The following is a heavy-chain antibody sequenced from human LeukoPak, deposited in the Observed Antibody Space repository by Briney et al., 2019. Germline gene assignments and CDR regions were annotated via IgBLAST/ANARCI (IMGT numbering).Heavy chain of an antibody. D-gene: IGHD6-13*01. Sequence: SVKVSCKASGGTFSSYAISWVRQAPGQGLELMGGIIPIFGTANYAQKFQGGVPITGDESSSTAYMELSSLRSEDTAVYYCATGRWNSSSWGDYWGQGTLVTVSS. V-gene: IGHV1-69*01. J-gene: IGHJ4*02. CDR1: GGTFSSYA. CDR2: IIPIFGTA. CDR3: ATGRWNSSSWGDY.